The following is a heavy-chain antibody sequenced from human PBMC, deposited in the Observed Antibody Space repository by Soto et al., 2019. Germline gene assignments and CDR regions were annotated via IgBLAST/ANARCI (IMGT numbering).Heavy chain of an antibody. D-gene: IGHD3-10*01. CDR1: GGSFSGYY. Sequence: SETLSLTCAVYGGSFSGYYWTWIRQSPGRGLEWIGEISHSGSTNYNPALKSRVTISVDTSKNQFSLMLSCATAADTAVYYCTCDPLGTKVRGNSSWGPGIRVTVSS. CDR2: ISHSGST. V-gene: IGHV4-34*01. J-gene: IGHJ4*02. CDR3: TCDPLGTKVRGNSS.